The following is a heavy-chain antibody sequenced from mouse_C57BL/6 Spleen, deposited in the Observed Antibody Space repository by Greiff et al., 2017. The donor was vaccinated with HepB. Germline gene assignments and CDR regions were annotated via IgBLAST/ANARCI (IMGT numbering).Heavy chain of an antibody. Sequence: EVQLQQSGAELVRPGASVKLSCTASGFNIKDYYMHWVKQRPEQGLEWIGRIDPEDGDTEYAPKFQGKATMTADTSSNTAYLQLSSLTSEATAGYYCTRGDYGNYDAMDYWGQGTSVTVSS. CDR2: IDPEDGDT. J-gene: IGHJ4*01. CDR1: GFNIKDYY. CDR3: TRGDYGNYDAMDY. D-gene: IGHD2-1*01. V-gene: IGHV14-1*01.